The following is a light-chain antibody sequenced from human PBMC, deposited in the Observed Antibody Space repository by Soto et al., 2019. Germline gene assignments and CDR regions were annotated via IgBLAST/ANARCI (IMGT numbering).Light chain of an antibody. Sequence: QSVLAQPASVSGSAGQSITISCTGTSSDVGGYNFVSWYRQSPGEVPKLIIYEGGKRPSGVSSRFSGSKSGNTASLTISGLQAEDEADYYCCSYAGFSSFVFGTGTKAPS. CDR3: CSYAGFSSFV. V-gene: IGLV2-23*03. CDR1: SSDVGGYNF. J-gene: IGLJ1*01. CDR2: EGG.